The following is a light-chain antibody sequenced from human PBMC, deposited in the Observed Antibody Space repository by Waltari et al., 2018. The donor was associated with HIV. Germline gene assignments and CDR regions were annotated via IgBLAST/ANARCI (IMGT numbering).Light chain of an antibody. CDR3: QQYHDYWT. V-gene: IGKV1-5*03. Sequence: DIQITQSPSTLSASVGDRVTITCRASQSISTWLAGYQQKPGKGPNLLSYEASTLESWVPSRFSGSGSGTEFTLTISSLQPDDFATYYCQQYHDYWTFGQGTKVEIK. J-gene: IGKJ1*01. CDR1: QSISTW. CDR2: EAS.